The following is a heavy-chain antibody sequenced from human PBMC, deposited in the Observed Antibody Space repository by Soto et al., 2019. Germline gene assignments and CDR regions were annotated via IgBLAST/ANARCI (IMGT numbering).Heavy chain of an antibody. CDR2: IDYSGST. V-gene: IGHV4-59*08. Sequence: SETLSLTCTVSGGSISSYYWSWIRQPPGKGLEWIGSIDYSGSTNYNPSLKSRVTISLDTSKNQFSLKLSSVTAADTAVYYCARLSLGLPIRAYDYLGQGTLVTVSS. D-gene: IGHD3-16*01. CDR3: ARLSLGLPIRAYDY. CDR1: GGSISSYY. J-gene: IGHJ4*02.